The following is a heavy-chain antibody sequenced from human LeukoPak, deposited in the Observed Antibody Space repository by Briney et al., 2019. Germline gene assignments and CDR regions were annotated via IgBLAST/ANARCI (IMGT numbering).Heavy chain of an antibody. CDR2: IKSKTDGGTT. J-gene: IGHJ6*04. D-gene: IGHD5-24*01. CDR3: TTDTGVGSQLPYYYYYYGMDV. Sequence: GGSLRLSCAASGFTFSNAWMSWVRQAPGKGLEWVGRIKSKTDGGTTDCAAPVKGRFTISRDDSKNTLYLQMNSLKTEDTAVYYCTTDTGVGSQLPYYYYYYGMDVWGKGTTVTVSS. CDR1: GFTFSNAW. V-gene: IGHV3-15*01.